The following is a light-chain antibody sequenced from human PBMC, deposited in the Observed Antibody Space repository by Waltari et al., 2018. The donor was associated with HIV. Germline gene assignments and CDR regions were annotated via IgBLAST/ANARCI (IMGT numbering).Light chain of an antibody. J-gene: IGLJ3*02. CDR2: DDS. V-gene: IGLV2-23*01. CDR1: STNVGSYSL. CDR3: CSYGGDDTLV. Sequence: QSDLTQPASVSGSLGQSITISCTGASTNVGSYSLVSWYQNRPGQAPTLIIYDDSKRPLGISSRFSGSKSGNTASLTISGLQSEDEADYYCCSYGGDDTLVFGGGTKVTAL.